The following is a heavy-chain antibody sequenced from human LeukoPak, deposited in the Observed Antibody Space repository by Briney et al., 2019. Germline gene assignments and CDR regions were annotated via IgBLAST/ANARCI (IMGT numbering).Heavy chain of an antibody. CDR1: GYTFTSYA. CDR2: IIPIFGTA. CDR3: ASQVRRIFGVVNPKNPFDP. Sequence: SVKVSCKASGYTFTSYAMNWVRQAPGQGLEWMGGIIPIFGTANYAQKFQGRVTITADESTSTAYMELSSLRSEDTAVYYCASQVRRIFGVVNPKNPFDPWGQGTLVTVSS. D-gene: IGHD3-3*01. J-gene: IGHJ5*02. V-gene: IGHV1-69*13.